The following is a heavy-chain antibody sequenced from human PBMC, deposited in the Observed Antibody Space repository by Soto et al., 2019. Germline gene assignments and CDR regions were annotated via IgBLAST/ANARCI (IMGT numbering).Heavy chain of an antibody. CDR3: ARDTQGSSFLGAFDI. Sequence: GGSLRLSCAASGFTFSSYSMNWIRQAPGKGLEWVSSISSSSSYIYYADSVKGRFTISRDNAKNSLYLQMNSLRAEDTAVYYCARDTQGSSFLGAFDIWGQGTMVTVSS. CDR1: GFTFSSYS. D-gene: IGHD6-6*01. V-gene: IGHV3-21*01. J-gene: IGHJ3*02. CDR2: ISSSSSYI.